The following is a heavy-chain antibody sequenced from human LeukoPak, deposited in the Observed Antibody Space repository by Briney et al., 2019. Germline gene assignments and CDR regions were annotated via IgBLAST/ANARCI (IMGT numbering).Heavy chain of an antibody. CDR1: GFTFSSYA. J-gene: IGHJ4*02. CDR3: ARDWSFYYDL. CDR2: ISGSGGSA. Sequence: PGGSLRLSCAASGFTFSSYAMSWVRQAPGKGLEWVSAISGSGGSAYYADSVKGRFTISRDSSTVYLQMSSLRAEDTAVYYCARDWSFYYDLWGQGTLVTVSS. D-gene: IGHD2-8*02. V-gene: IGHV3-23*01.